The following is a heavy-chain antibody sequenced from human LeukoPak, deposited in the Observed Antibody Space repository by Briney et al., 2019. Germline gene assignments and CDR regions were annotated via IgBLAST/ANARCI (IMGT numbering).Heavy chain of an antibody. CDR2: ISSSGSTI. CDR3: AGIAAAGIGYYYMDV. Sequence: GGSLRLSCAASGFTVSSNYMSWVRQAPGKGLEWVSYISSSGSTIYYADSVKGRFTISRDNAKNSLYLQMNSLRAEDTAVYYCAGIAAAGIGYYYMDVWGKGTTVTVSS. V-gene: IGHV3-11*04. CDR1: GFTVSSNY. J-gene: IGHJ6*03. D-gene: IGHD6-13*01.